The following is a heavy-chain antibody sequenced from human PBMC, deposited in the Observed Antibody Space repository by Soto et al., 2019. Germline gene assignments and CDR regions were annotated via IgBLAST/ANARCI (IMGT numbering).Heavy chain of an antibody. Sequence: EVQLLESGGGLVQPGGSLRLSCAASGFTFNTFEMSWVRQAPGRGLEWVSFISTDSSRAYYADAVKGRFTISRDNSRHTLYLQINSLTAEDTAVYACVKGGWLDFWGQGTLVTVSS. CDR3: VKGGWLDF. CDR1: GFTFNTFE. V-gene: IGHV3-23*01. J-gene: IGHJ5*01. CDR2: ISTDSSRA. D-gene: IGHD3-16*01.